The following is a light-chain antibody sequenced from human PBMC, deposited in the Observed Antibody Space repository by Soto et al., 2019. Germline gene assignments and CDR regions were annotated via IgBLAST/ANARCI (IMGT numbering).Light chain of an antibody. Sequence: QSVLTQPRSVSGSPGQSVTISCTGTSSDVGGYNYVSWYQQHPGKAPKLMIYDVSKRPSGVPGRFSGSKSGNTASLTISGLQAEDEADYYCCSYAGSYVLGTGTKVTVL. CDR2: DVS. V-gene: IGLV2-11*01. J-gene: IGLJ1*01. CDR3: CSYAGSYV. CDR1: SSDVGGYNY.